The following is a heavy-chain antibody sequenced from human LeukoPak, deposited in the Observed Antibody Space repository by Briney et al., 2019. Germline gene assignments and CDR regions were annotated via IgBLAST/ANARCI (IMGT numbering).Heavy chain of an antibody. CDR1: GGSISSYY. V-gene: IGHV4-4*07. Sequence: PSETLSLTCTVSGGSISSYYWSWIRQPAGKGLEWIGRIYTSGSTNYNPSLKSRVTMSVDTSKNQFSLKLSSVTAADTAVYYCARAQYYYDSSGSPTIDYWGQGTLVTVSS. D-gene: IGHD3-22*01. CDR2: IYTSGST. J-gene: IGHJ4*02. CDR3: ARAQYYYDSSGSPTIDY.